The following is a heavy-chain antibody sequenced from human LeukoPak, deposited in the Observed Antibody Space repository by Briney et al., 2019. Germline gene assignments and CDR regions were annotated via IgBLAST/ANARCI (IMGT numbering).Heavy chain of an antibody. CDR3: ARDQMGPEAFDI. V-gene: IGHV3-23*01. Sequence: GGSLRLFCAASGFTFSSYAMSCAREAPGKGREGVSAISGSGGSTYYADSVKGRFTISRDNSKNTLYLQMNSLRAEDTAVYYCARDQMGPEAFDIWGQGTMVTVSS. J-gene: IGHJ3*02. CDR2: ISGSGGST. D-gene: IGHD1-14*01. CDR1: GFTFSSYA.